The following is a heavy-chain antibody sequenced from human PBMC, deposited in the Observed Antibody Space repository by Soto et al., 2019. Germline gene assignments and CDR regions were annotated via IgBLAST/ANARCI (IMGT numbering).Heavy chain of an antibody. J-gene: IGHJ6*02. CDR1: GFTFSDYY. D-gene: IGHD6-13*01. V-gene: IGHV3-11*01. CDR3: ARYSSPPRYYYYGMDV. Sequence: PGGSLRLSCAASGFTFSDYYMSWIRQAPGKGLEWVSYISSSGSTIYYADSVKGRFTISRDNAKNSLYLQMNSLRAEDTAVYYCARYSSPPRYYYYGMDVWGQGTTVTVSS. CDR2: ISSSGSTI.